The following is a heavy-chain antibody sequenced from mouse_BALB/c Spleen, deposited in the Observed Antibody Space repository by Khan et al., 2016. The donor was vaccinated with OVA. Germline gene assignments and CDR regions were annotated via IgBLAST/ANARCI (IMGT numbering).Heavy chain of an antibody. Sequence: LVKTGASVKISCKASGYSFTGYYIHWVKQSHGKSLEWIGYISCYNGATSYNQKFKGKATFTVDTSSSTAYMQFNSLTSEDSAGYDCARWDTTLVAPFDYWGQGTTLTVSS. V-gene: IGHV1S34*01. CDR2: ISCYNGAT. CDR3: ARWDTTLVAPFDY. CDR1: GYSFTGYY. D-gene: IGHD1-1*01. J-gene: IGHJ2*01.